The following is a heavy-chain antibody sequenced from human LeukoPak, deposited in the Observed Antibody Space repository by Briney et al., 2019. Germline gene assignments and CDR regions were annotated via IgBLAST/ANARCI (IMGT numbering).Heavy chain of an antibody. CDR3: ARKGEHYGDYDY. CDR2: IYYSGST. V-gene: IGHV4-59*01. CDR1: GGSISSYY. Sequence: PSETLSLTCTVSGGSISSYYWSWIRQPPGKGLEWIGYIYYSGSTNYNPSLKSRVTISVDTSKNQFSLKLSSVTAADTAVYYCARKGEHYGDYDYWGQGTLVTVSS. J-gene: IGHJ4*02. D-gene: IGHD4-17*01.